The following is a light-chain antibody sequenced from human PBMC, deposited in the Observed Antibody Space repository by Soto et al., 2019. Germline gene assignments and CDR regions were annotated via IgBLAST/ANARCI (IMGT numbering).Light chain of an antibody. CDR1: SSDVGGYDL. CDR3: SSYAGNNNLV. CDR2: EGS. J-gene: IGLJ2*01. V-gene: IGLV2-14*02. Sequence: QSALTQPASVSGSPGQSITISCTGTSSDVGGYDLVSWYQQHPGKAPKLIIYEGSKRPSGISNRFSGSKSGNTASLTVSGLQAEDEADYYCSSYAGNNNLVFGGGTKLTVL.